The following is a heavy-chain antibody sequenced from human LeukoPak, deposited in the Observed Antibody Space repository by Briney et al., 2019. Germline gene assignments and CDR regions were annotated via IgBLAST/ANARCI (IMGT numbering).Heavy chain of an antibody. CDR2: ISGSGDST. J-gene: IGHJ4*02. CDR1: GFTFNNYA. Sequence: GGSLRLSCSASGFTFNNYAMTWVRQAPGKGLEWVSTISGSGDSTYYADSVKGRFTISRDNSKNTLYLQMNSLRAEDTAVYYCAKDRIRGCSSTSCYPGGFDYWGQGTLVTVSS. V-gene: IGHV3-23*01. D-gene: IGHD2-2*01. CDR3: AKDRIRGCSSTSCYPGGFDY.